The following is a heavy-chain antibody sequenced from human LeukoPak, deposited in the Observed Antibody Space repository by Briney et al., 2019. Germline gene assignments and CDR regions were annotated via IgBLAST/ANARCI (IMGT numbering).Heavy chain of an antibody. V-gene: IGHV5-51*01. CDR1: GYSFTSYW. J-gene: IGHJ4*02. D-gene: IGHD3-9*01. CDR2: IYPGDSDT. Sequence: GESLKISCKGSGYSFTSYWIGWERQMPGKGLEWMGIIYPGDSDTRYSPSFLGQVTISADNSLSTAYLQWSSLKASDTAMYYCASGYYDILTGYYSYYWGQGTLVTVSP. CDR3: ASGYYDILTGYYSYY.